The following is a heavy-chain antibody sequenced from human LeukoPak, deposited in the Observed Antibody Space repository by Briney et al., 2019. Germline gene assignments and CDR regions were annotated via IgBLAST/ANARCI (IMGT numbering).Heavy chain of an antibody. CDR1: GGSFSGYY. D-gene: IGHD3-22*01. CDR2: INHSGST. Sequence: PSETLSLTCAVYGGSFSGYYWSWIRQPPGKGLEWIGEINHSGSTNYNPSLKSRVTISVDTSKNQFSLKLSSVTAADTAVYYCARLHSSGYYYDYWGQGTLVTVSS. J-gene: IGHJ4*02. V-gene: IGHV4-34*01. CDR3: ARLHSSGYYYDY.